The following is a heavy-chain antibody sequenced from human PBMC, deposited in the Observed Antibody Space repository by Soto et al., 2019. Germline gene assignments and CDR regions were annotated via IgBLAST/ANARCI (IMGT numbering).Heavy chain of an antibody. CDR3: ARPTLGAALDY. Sequence: ASVKVSCKASGYSFTGYYIHWVRQAPGQGLEWMGWINPYSGDTNCAQKFQDWITLTRNTSISTAYMELSRLRSDDTAVYYCARPTLGAALDYWGQGTLVTVSS. CDR1: GYSFTGYY. CDR2: INPYSGDT. V-gene: IGHV1-2*04. J-gene: IGHJ4*02. D-gene: IGHD2-15*01.